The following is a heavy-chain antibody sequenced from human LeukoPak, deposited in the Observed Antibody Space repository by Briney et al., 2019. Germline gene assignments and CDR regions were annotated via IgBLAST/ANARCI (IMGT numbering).Heavy chain of an antibody. Sequence: GGSLRLSCAASGFTFSSYAMSWVRQAPGKGLEWVSAISGSGGSTYYADSVKGRFTISRDNSKNTLYLQMSSLRAEDTAVYYCAKEAYSYGFIDWYFDLWGRGTLVTVSS. CDR1: GFTFSSYA. J-gene: IGHJ2*01. CDR2: ISGSGGST. D-gene: IGHD5-18*01. CDR3: AKEAYSYGFIDWYFDL. V-gene: IGHV3-23*01.